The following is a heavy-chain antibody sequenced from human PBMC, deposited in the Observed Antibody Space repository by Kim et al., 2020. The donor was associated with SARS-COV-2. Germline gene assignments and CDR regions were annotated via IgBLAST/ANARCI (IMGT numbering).Heavy chain of an antibody. CDR1: GYTFTSYY. V-gene: IGHV1-46*01. CDR2: INPSGGST. CDR3: ARGAETGPDHYYYGMDV. D-gene: IGHD7-27*01. Sequence: ASVKVSCKASGYTFTSYYMHWVRQAPGQGLEWMGIINPSGGSTSYAQKFQGRVTMTRDTSTSTVYMELSSLRSEDTAVYYCARGAETGPDHYYYGMDVWGQGTTVTVSS. J-gene: IGHJ6*02.